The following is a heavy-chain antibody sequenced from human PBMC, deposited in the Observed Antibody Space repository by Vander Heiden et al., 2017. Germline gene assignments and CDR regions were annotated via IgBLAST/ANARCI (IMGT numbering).Heavy chain of an antibody. Sequence: GFTFSSYAMHWVRQAPGKGLEWVAVISYDGSNKYYADSVKGRFTISRDNSKNTLYLQMNSLRAEDTAVYYCARDLQQQLVHGPYYYYGMDVWGQGTTVTVSS. V-gene: IGHV3-30-3*01. CDR1: GFTFSSYA. CDR2: ISYDGSNK. CDR3: ARDLQQQLVHGPYYYYGMDV. J-gene: IGHJ6*02. D-gene: IGHD6-13*01.